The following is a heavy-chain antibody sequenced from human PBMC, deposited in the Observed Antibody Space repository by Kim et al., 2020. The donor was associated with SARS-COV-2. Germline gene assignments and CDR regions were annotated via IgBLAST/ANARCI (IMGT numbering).Heavy chain of an antibody. CDR1: GFTFSSYE. J-gene: IGHJ6*02. CDR3: ASLEYYDFWSGQSEDYGMDV. Sequence: GGSLRLSCAASGFTFSSYEMNWVRQAPGKGLEWVSYISSSGSTIYYADSVKGRFTISRDNAKNSLYLQMNSLRAEDTAVYYCASLEYYDFWSGQSEDYGMDVWGQGTTVTVSS. CDR2: ISSSGSTI. D-gene: IGHD3-3*01. V-gene: IGHV3-48*03.